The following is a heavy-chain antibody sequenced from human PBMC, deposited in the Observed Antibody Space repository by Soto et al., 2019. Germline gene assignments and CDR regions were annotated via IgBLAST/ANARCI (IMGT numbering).Heavy chain of an antibody. Sequence: PSETLSLTCAVYGGSFSGYYWSWIRQPPGKGLEWIGEINHSGSTNYNPSLKSRVTISVDTSKNQFSLKLSSVTAADTAVYYCARGSLRWSGYYAAIENWFDPWGQGTLVTVSS. V-gene: IGHV4-34*01. CDR3: ARGSLRWSGYYAAIENWFDP. CDR2: INHSGST. D-gene: IGHD3-3*01. J-gene: IGHJ5*02. CDR1: GGSFSGYY.